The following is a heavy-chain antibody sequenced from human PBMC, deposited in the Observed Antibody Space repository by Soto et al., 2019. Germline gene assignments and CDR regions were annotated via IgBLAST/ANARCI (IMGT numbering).Heavy chain of an antibody. CDR1: GLPHSSFA. CDR3: AKDAVYNDGLWLMDH. V-gene: IGHV3-23*05. D-gene: IGHD2-21*01. J-gene: IGHJ4*02. Sequence: GEPLRLSCTASGLPHSSFAMMWVRQAPGKGLECVSGIYGSGRGIEYADSVKGRFTISRDNSKNTVYLQMTDLRADDTAVYYCAKDAVYNDGLWLMDHWGQGTQVTGSS. CDR2: IYGSGRGI.